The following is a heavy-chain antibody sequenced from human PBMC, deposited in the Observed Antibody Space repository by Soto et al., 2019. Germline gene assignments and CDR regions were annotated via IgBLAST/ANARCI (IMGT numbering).Heavy chain of an antibody. CDR2: IYYSGST. V-gene: IGHV4-39*05. J-gene: IGHJ5*02. Sequence: SETPSLTCTVSGGSITSSSYYWGWIRQPPGKGLEWIGSIYYSGSTYYNPSLKSRVTISVDTSKNQFSLKLSSVTAADTAVYYCATQEVGGSYVYTFDPWGQGTLVTVPQ. D-gene: IGHD1-26*01. CDR1: GGSITSSSYY. CDR3: ATQEVGGSYVYTFDP.